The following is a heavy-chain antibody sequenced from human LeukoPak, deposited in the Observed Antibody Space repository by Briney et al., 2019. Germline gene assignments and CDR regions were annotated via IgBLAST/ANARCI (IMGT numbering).Heavy chain of an antibody. D-gene: IGHD2-2*01. Sequence: PGGSLRLSCAASGFTFSSYAMSWVRQAPGKGLEWVSGISGSGGSTYYAGSVKGRFTISRDNSKNTEYLQMNSLRAEDTAVYYCAKDIVVVPAPVGYLDLWGRGTLVTVSS. CDR3: AKDIVVVPAPVGYLDL. V-gene: IGHV3-23*01. J-gene: IGHJ2*01. CDR2: ISGSGGST. CDR1: GFTFSSYA.